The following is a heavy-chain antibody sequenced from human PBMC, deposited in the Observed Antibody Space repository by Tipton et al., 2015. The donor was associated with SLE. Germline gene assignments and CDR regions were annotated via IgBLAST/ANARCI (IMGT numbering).Heavy chain of an antibody. CDR3: GGELIDAFDI. CDR2: ISYDGSNK. J-gene: IGHJ3*02. Sequence: RSLRLSCAASGFTFNTYAMHWVRQAPGKGLEWVAVISYDGSNKYYADSVKGRFTISRDNSKNTLFLQMNSLTAEDTAFYYCGGELIDAFDIWGQGTMVTVSS. CDR1: GFTFNTYA. D-gene: IGHD2-8*01. V-gene: IGHV3-30*04.